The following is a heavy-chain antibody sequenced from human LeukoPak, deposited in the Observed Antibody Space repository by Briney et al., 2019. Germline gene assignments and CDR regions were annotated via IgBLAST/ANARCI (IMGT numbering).Heavy chain of an antibody. CDR1: GYTFTGYY. J-gene: IGHJ5*02. CDR3: ARGGTDWFDP. V-gene: IGHV1-2*06. D-gene: IGHD1-1*01. Sequence: GASVTVSCTASGYTFTGYYMHWVRQAPGQGLEWMGRINPNSGGTNYAQKFQGRVTMTRDTSISAAYMELSRLRSDDTAVYYCARGGTDWFDPWGQGTLVTVSS. CDR2: INPNSGGT.